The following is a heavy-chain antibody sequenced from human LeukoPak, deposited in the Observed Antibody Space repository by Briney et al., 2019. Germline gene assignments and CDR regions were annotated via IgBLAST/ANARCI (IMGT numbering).Heavy chain of an antibody. D-gene: IGHD3-3*01. CDR1: GGSISSYY. J-gene: IGHJ6*04. CDR3: ASQSAYYYYGVDV. CDR2: IYYSGSP. V-gene: IGHV4-59*01. Sequence: PSETLSLTRTVSGGSISSYYWSWIRQPPGKGLEWIGYIYYSGSPNYNPSLKSRVTISVDTSKNQFSLKLSSVTAADTAVYYCASQSAYYYYGVDVWGKGTTVTVSS.